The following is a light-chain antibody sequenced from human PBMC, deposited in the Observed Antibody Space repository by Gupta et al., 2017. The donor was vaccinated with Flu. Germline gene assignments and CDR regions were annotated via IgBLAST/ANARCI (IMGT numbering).Light chain of an antibody. Sequence: SITISCTGTSSDVGNYNYVSWYQQHPGKAPKRIIFDVNKRPSGVSSRFSASKSGNTESLTISGLEAEDEADDYCSSYTSSSTVVFGTGTKLTVL. CDR2: DVN. V-gene: IGLV2-14*03. CDR1: SSDVGNYNY. J-gene: IGLJ1*01. CDR3: SSYTSSSTVV.